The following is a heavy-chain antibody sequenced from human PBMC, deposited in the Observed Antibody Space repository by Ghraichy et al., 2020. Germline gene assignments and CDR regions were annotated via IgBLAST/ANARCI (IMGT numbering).Heavy chain of an antibody. Sequence: GGSLRLSCVASGITFSRHSMTWVRRAPGKGLEWVSFISSSSRSTYYADSVRGRFTISRDDVTNSLFLQMNSLRVEDTAAYYCARGDDDSLSGDYMDYYYGMGVWGQGTTVTVSS. CDR1: GITFSRHS. J-gene: IGHJ6*02. D-gene: IGHD3-9*01. CDR3: ARGDDDSLSGDYMDYYYGMGV. CDR2: ISSSSRST. V-gene: IGHV3-48*01.